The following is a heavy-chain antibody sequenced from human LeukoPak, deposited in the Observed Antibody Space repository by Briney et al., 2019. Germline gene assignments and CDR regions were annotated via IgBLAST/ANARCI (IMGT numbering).Heavy chain of an antibody. V-gene: IGHV1-69*05. D-gene: IGHD5-24*01. CDR2: IIPIFGTA. Sequence: ASVKVSCKASGGTFSSYAISWVRQAPGQGLEWMGGIIPIFGTANYAQKFQGRVTITTDESTSTAYMELSSLRSEDTAVYYCAREILDGRYYFDYWGQGTLVTVSS. J-gene: IGHJ4*02. CDR1: GGTFSSYA. CDR3: AREILDGRYYFDY.